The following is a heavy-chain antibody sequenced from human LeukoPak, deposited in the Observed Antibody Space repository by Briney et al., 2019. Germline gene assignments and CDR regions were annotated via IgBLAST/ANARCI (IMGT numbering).Heavy chain of an antibody. Sequence: SETLSLTCAVSGGSISSSNWWSWVRQPSGKGLEWIGEIYHSGSTNYIPSLKSRVTISVDKSKNQFSLRLSSVTAADTAVYYCASKWLGLNYWGQGTLVTVSS. V-gene: IGHV4-4*02. CDR1: GGSISSSNW. J-gene: IGHJ4*02. D-gene: IGHD6-19*01. CDR2: IYHSGST. CDR3: ASKWLGLNY.